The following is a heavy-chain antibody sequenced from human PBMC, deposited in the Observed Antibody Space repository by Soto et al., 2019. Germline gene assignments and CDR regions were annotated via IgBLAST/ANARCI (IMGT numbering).Heavy chain of an antibody. CDR2: ISGSGGST. D-gene: IGHD3-22*01. V-gene: IGHV3-23*01. J-gene: IGHJ4*02. CDR3: AKSDCYDSSGSYSPMCY. Sequence: GGSLRLSCAASGFTFSSYAMSWVRQAPGKGLEWVSAISGSGGSTYYADSVKGRFTISRDNSKNTLYLQMNSLRAEDTAVYYCAKSDCYDSSGSYSPMCYWGQGTLVTVSS. CDR1: GFTFSSYA.